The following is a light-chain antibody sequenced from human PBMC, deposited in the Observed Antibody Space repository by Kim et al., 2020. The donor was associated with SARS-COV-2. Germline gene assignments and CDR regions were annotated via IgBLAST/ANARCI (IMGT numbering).Light chain of an antibody. CDR2: GAS. Sequence: PADRATIPCMTSKRVSSSYLAWYQQKPGQAPRLLIYGASSRATGIPDRFSGSGSGTDFTLTISRLEPEDFAVYYCQQYDSSPFTFGQGTRVEIK. V-gene: IGKV3-20*01. CDR3: QQYDSSPFT. CDR1: KRVSSSY. J-gene: IGKJ5*01.